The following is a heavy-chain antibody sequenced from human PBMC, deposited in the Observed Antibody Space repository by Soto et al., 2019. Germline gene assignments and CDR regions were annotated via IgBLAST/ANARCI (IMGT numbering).Heavy chain of an antibody. CDR2: TYYRGST. V-gene: IGHV4-30-2*03. CDR1: GDTISTGGYT. CDR3: ARLLRDKAAASTLFDY. Sequence: PSETLSLTCDVSGDTISTGGYTWAWIRQPPGKALEWIGHTYYRGSTYYNPSLKSRVTISVDTSENQFSLKLSSVTAADTAMYYCARLLRDKAAASTLFDYWGQGTLVTVSS. D-gene: IGHD6-13*01. J-gene: IGHJ4*02.